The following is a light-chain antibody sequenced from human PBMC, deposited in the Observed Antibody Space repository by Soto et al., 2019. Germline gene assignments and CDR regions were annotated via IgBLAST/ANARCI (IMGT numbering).Light chain of an antibody. CDR3: QQHQYWPTIT. J-gene: IGKJ5*01. CDR2: GAS. Sequence: EIVITQYPATLSVSPGERATLSCRASQSVNSDLAWYQQKPGQAPRLLIYGASTRATGIPARFTGSGSGTDFNLTISTLEPEDFAVYYCQQHQYWPTITVGQGTRLEIK. V-gene: IGKV3D-15*01. CDR1: QSVNSD.